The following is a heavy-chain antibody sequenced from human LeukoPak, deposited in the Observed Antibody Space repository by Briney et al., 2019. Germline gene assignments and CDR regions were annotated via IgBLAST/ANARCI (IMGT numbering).Heavy chain of an antibody. J-gene: IGHJ5*02. CDR3: GRDLCGGDDQ. V-gene: IGHV3-74*01. Sequence: PGGSLRLSCAASGFTFNSYWMHWVRQAPGKGLVWVSRINEDGTTIDYADSVRGRFTISRDNAKDTLYLQMSSLRDEYTAVNYWGRDLCGGDDQWGRGTLVTVSS. CDR2: INEDGTTI. D-gene: IGHD3-3*01. CDR1: GFTFNSYW.